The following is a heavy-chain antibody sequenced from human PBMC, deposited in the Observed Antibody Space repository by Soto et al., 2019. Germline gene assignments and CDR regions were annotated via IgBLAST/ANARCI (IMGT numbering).Heavy chain of an antibody. J-gene: IGHJ4*02. CDR2: ISGSSKTI. CDR3: ARDKKWAFDF. CDR1: GFTFSGDS. Sequence: QPGGSLRLSCVASGFTFSGDSMNWVRQAPGKGLEWVSYISGSSKTIYYADSVKGRFTISRDNAKNSLYLQMNSLRDEDTAVYYCARDKKWAFDFWAQGALVTGSS. V-gene: IGHV3-48*02. D-gene: IGHD1-26*01.